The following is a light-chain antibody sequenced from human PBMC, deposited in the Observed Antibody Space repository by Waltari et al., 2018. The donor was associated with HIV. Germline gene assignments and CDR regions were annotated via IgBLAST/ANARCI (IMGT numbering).Light chain of an antibody. J-gene: IGLJ1*01. V-gene: IGLV1-40*01. Sequence: QSVLTQPPSVSGAPGQRITISCTGSSSNIGAGLDFHSYQQFPGKSPKVLIYGNSNRPSGVPDRFSGSKSGTSASLAITGLQADDEGDYYCQSYDSSLRGHVFGSGTRVTVL. CDR2: GNS. CDR3: QSYDSSLRGHV. CDR1: SSNIGAGLD.